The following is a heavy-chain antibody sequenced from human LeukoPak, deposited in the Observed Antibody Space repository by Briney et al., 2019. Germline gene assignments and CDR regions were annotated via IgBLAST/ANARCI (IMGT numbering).Heavy chain of an antibody. CDR2: IKQDGSDK. D-gene: IGHD6-19*01. CDR3: AIYNSAWKTDDY. J-gene: IGHJ4*02. CDR1: GFTFNSYW. Sequence: GGSLRLSCAASGFTFNSYWMTWVRQAPGKGLEWVADIKQDGSDKYYAGSVKGRFTISRDNAKNSLYLQMNSLRAEDTAVYFCAIYNSAWKTDDYWGQGTLVTVSS. V-gene: IGHV3-7*03.